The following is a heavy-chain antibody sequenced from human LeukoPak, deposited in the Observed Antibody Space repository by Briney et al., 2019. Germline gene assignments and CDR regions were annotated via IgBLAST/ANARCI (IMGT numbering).Heavy chain of an antibody. CDR2: INPNSGGT. Sequence: GASVKVFCKASGYTITGYYMHRVRQAPGQGLQWMGWINPNSGGTNYAQKFQGRVTMTRDTSISTAYMELSRLRSDDRAVYYCARVTSSSWFEGYFDYWGQGALVTVSS. V-gene: IGHV1-2*02. CDR1: GYTITGYY. D-gene: IGHD6-13*01. J-gene: IGHJ4*02. CDR3: ARVTSSSWFEGYFDY.